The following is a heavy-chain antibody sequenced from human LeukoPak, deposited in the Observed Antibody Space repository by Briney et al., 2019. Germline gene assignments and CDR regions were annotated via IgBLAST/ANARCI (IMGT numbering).Heavy chain of an antibody. CDR1: GGSSRSGDYF. D-gene: IGHD4-23*01. J-gene: IGHJ4*02. V-gene: IGHV4-30-4*01. CDR2: IHYSGNT. Sequence: SETLSLTCAVSGGSSRSGDYFWSCIRQPPGKGLEWIGHIHYSGNTYYNPSLKSRVSISVDTSKNQFSLKLSSVTAADTAVYYCARENNDYGGKKAFDYWGQGTLVTVSS. CDR3: ARENNDYGGKKAFDY.